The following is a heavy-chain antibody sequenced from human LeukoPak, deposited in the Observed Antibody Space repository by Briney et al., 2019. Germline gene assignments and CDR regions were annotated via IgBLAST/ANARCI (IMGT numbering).Heavy chain of an antibody. CDR3: ARHSSRRFLECLSQIHEADY. V-gene: IGHV4-39*01. CDR2: IYYSGST. CDR1: GGSISSSSYY. Sequence: PSETLSLTCTVSGGSISSSSYYWGWIRQPPGKGLEWIGRIYYSGSTYYNPSLKSRVTISVDTSKNQFSLKLSSVTAADTAVYYCARHSSRRFLECLSQIHEADYWGQGTLVTVSS. D-gene: IGHD3-3*01. J-gene: IGHJ4*02.